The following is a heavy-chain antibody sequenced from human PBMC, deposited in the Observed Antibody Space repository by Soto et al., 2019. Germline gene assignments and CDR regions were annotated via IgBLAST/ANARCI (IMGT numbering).Heavy chain of an antibody. CDR1: GFTLSNYS. V-gene: IGHV3-21*01. CDR3: ARDRAGSYRGFDI. J-gene: IGHJ3*02. CDR2: ISTGSSYK. Sequence: EVQLVESGGGLVKPGGSLRLSCAASGFTLSNYSMNWVRQAPGKGLEWVSGISTGSSYKYYTDSVQGRVIISRDNAKNSLYLQMNSLRAEDTDVYYCARDRAGSYRGFDIWGQGTMVTVSS. D-gene: IGHD3-16*02.